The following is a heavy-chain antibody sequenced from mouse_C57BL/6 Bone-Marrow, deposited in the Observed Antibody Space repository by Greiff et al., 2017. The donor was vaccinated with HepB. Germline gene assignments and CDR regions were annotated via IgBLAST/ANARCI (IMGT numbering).Heavy chain of an antibody. D-gene: IGHD2-4*01. CDR1: GYTFTSYW. V-gene: IGHV1-72*01. J-gene: IGHJ4*01. Sequence: VQLQQPGAELVKPGASVKLSCKASGYTFTSYWMNWVKQRPGRGLEWIGRIDPNSGGTKYNEKFKSKATLTVDKPSSTAYMQLSSLTSEDSAVYYCARPIPIYYDYGYYAMDYWGQGTSVTVSS. CDR2: IDPNSGGT. CDR3: ARPIPIYYDYGYYAMDY.